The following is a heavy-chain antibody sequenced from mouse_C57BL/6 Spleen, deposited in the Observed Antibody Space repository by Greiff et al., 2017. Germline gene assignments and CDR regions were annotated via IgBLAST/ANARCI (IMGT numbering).Heavy chain of an antibody. CDR2: IYPGDGDT. D-gene: IGHD3-2*02. CDR3: AKQLRLLAMDY. CDR1: GYAFSSSG. J-gene: IGHJ4*01. Sequence: QVKLQQSGPELVKPGASVKISCKASGYAFSSSGMNWVKQRPGKGLEWIGRIYPGDGDTNYNGKFKGKATLTADKSSSTAYMQLGSLTSEDSAVYFCAKQLRLLAMDYWGQGTSVTVSS. V-gene: IGHV1-82*01.